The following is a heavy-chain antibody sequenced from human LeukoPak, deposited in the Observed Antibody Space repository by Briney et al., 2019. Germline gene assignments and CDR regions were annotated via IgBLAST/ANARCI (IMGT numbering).Heavy chain of an antibody. CDR2: ISGSGGST. V-gene: IGHV3-23*01. Sequence: PGGSLRLSCAVSGFTFSSYAMGWVRQAPGKGLEWVSAISGSGGSTYYADSVKGRFTISRDNSKNTLYLQMNSLRAEDTAVYYCAKTDSRPFANPGPYFDYWGQGTLVTVSS. CDR1: GFTFSSYA. J-gene: IGHJ4*02. D-gene: IGHD3-16*01. CDR3: AKTDSRPFANPGPYFDY.